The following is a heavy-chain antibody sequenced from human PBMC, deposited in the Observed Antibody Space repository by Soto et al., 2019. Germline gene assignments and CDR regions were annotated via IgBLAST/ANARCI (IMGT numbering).Heavy chain of an antibody. Sequence: PGGSLRLSCAASGFTFSSYAMSWVRQAPGKGLEWVSAISGSGGSTYYADSVKGRFTISRDNSKNTLYLQMNSLRAEDTAVYYCAKDQDNTAMVNSYYYYGMDVWGQGTTVTVSS. CDR2: ISGSGGST. D-gene: IGHD5-18*01. CDR1: GFTFSSYA. CDR3: AKDQDNTAMVNSYYYYGMDV. V-gene: IGHV3-23*01. J-gene: IGHJ6*02.